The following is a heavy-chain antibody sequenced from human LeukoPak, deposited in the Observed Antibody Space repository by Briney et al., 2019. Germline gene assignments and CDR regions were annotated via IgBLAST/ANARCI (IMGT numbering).Heavy chain of an antibody. D-gene: IGHD3-16*01. V-gene: IGHV3-30*02. CDR1: GFTFSSYA. J-gene: IGHJ6*03. Sequence: GGSLRLSCAASGFTFSSYAMHWVRQTPGKGLEWVAFTRSDGSNKSYADSVKGRFTISRDNSKNTLYLQMNSLRAEDTAVYYCARWGVPIYYYYMDVWGKGTTVTVSS. CDR3: ARWGVPIYYYYMDV. CDR2: TRSDGSNK.